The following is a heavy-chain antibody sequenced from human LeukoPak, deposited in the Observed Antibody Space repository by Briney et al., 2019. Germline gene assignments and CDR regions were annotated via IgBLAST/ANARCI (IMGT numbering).Heavy chain of an antibody. CDR1: GFTFSSYS. CDR3: ARDNVGYYDFWSGFPLYY. D-gene: IGHD3-3*01. J-gene: IGHJ4*02. Sequence: PGGSLRLSCAASGFTFSSYSMNWVRQAPGKGLEWVSSISSSSSYIYYADSVKGRFTISRDNAKNSLYLQMNSLRAEDTAVYYCARDNVGYYDFWSGFPLYYWGQGTLVTVSS. V-gene: IGHV3-21*01. CDR2: ISSSSSYI.